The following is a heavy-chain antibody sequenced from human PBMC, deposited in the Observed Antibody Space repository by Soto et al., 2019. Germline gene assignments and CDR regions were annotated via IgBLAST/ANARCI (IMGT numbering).Heavy chain of an antibody. D-gene: IGHD3-16*01. CDR2: LNSDGSSK. CDR1: GFTFNSYW. Sequence: EVQLVESGGGLVQPGGSPRLSCAASGFTFNSYWMHWVRQAPGKGLVWVSRLNSDGSSKYYGDSMKGRFTISRDNAENTVYLQMNSLRDEDTAVYFCARGLKNYYAMDVWGQGTTVTVSS. V-gene: IGHV3-74*01. J-gene: IGHJ6*02. CDR3: ARGLKNYYAMDV.